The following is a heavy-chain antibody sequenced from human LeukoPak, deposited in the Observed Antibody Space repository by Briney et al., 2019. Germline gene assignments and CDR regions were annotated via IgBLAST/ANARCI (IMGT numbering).Heavy chain of an antibody. CDR3: ATDRDGYRKNWYRFHY. J-gene: IGHJ4*02. D-gene: IGHD5-24*01. CDR2: INSTSTYI. V-gene: IGHV3-21*01. CDR1: GFTFSTYS. Sequence: PGGSLRLPCAASGFTFSTYSMNWVRQAPGKGLEWVSSINSTSTYIYYADSVKGRFTISRDNAKKSLYLQMNSLRAEDSAVYYCATDRDGYRKNWYRFHYWGQGTLVAVSS.